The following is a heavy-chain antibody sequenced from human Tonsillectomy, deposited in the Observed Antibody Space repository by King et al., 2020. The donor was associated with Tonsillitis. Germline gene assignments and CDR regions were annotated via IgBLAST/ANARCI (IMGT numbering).Heavy chain of an antibody. J-gene: IGHJ4*02. Sequence: VQLQQWGAGLLKPSEPLSLTCAAYGSSFSGYYWSWIRQPPGKGLEWIGEINHSGSTNYNTSLKSRVTISEDTSKNQCSLNLISVTAADTAVYYCARGGRGRADYWGQGTLVIVSS. CDR3: ARGGRGRADY. CDR1: GSSFSGYY. CDR2: INHSGST. D-gene: IGHD3-10*01. V-gene: IGHV4-34*01.